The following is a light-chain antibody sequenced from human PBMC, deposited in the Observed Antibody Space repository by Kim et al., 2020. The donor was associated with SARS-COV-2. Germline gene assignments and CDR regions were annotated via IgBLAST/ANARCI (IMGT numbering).Light chain of an antibody. CDR1: SSNIENYA. CDR3: AVWDGSLNGWG. J-gene: IGLJ3*02. CDR2: RDD. Sequence: QSVLTQPPSVSEVPRQRVTISCSGSSSNIENYAVSWYQHLPGKAPRLLIYRDDLLSSGVSDRFSGSKSGTSASLAISGLQSEDEADYYCAVWDGSLNGWGFGGGTQLTVL. V-gene: IGLV1-36*01.